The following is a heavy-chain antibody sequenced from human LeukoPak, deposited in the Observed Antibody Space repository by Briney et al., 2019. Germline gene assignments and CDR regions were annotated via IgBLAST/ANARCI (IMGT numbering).Heavy chain of an antibody. Sequence: PSVKVSCKASGGTFISYTISWVRQAPGQGLEWMGGIIPILGIANYAQKFQGRVTITAEKSTSTAYMELSSLRSEDTGVYYCARVRIREVVPAAIPDVSYYYYYMDVWGKGATVSVS. D-gene: IGHD2-2*02. J-gene: IGHJ6*03. CDR1: GGTFISYT. CDR3: ARVRIREVVPAAIPDVSYYYYYMDV. CDR2: IIPILGIA. V-gene: IGHV1-69*10.